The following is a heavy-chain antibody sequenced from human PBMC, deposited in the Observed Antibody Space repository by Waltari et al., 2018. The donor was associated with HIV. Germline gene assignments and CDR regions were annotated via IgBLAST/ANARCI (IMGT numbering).Heavy chain of an antibody. D-gene: IGHD3-16*01. J-gene: IGHJ3*01. CDR2: IKQDGSEK. Sequence: EVQLVESGGGLVQPGGSLSLSCAVSGFSFSSCWMSWVRQAPGKGLEWVANIKQDGSEKYYVDSVKGRFNISRDNAKNSLYLQMNSLRDEDTAVYYCARDPGGADAFDFWGQGTMVTVSS. CDR1: GFSFSSCW. V-gene: IGHV3-7*01. CDR3: ARDPGGADAFDF.